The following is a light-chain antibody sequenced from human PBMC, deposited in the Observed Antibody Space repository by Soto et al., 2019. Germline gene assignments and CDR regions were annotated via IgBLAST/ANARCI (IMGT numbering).Light chain of an antibody. CDR2: GAS. CDR1: QSVSQNY. J-gene: IGKJ1*01. V-gene: IGKV3-20*01. CDR3: QQYGSSGT. Sequence: EIVLTQSPGTLSLSPGARATLSCRASQSVSQNYLAWSKPKPGQAPRLLIYGASNRATGIQDRFIGSGSGTDFTLTISGLEPEDFAVYDCQQYGSSGTFGQGTKVDI.